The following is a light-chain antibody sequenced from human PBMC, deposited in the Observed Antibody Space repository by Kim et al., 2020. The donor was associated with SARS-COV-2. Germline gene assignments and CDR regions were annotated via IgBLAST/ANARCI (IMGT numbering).Light chain of an antibody. V-gene: IGKV1-5*03. CDR3: QQYDTYWT. Sequence: ASSVGDRVTITCRASQSISSWLAWYQQKPGKVPKLLIYTASTLEIGVPSRFSGSGSGTEFTLTITSLQPDDFATYYCQQYDTYWTFGQGTKVEIK. J-gene: IGKJ1*01. CDR1: QSISSW. CDR2: TAS.